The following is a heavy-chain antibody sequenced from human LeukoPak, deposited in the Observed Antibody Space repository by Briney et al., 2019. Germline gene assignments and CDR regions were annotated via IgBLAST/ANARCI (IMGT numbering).Heavy chain of an antibody. CDR2: IYSGGST. D-gene: IGHD6-19*01. Sequence: GGSLRLSCAASGFTVSSNYMSWVRQAPGKGLEWVSVIYSGGSTYYADSVKGRFTISRDNSKNTLYLQVNSLRAEDTAIYYCATYGSAWGQTRSFDYWGQGTLVTVSS. J-gene: IGHJ4*02. CDR1: GFTVSSNY. CDR3: ATYGSAWGQTRSFDY. V-gene: IGHV3-53*01.